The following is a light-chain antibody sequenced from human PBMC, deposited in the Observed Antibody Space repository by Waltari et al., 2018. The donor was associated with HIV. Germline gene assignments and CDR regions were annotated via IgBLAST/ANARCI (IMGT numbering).Light chain of an antibody. CDR2: LKSEGSH. Sequence: QLVLTQSPSASASLRASGKLTRTLSSGHSNYAIAWHQQQPGTGPRYLMKLKSEGSHIKGDGTPDRFSGASCGAERDLTISSLQSEDEADYYCQTWGTGIQEVFGGGTKLTVL. J-gene: IGLJ3*02. V-gene: IGLV4-69*01. CDR1: SGHSNYA. CDR3: QTWGTGIQEV.